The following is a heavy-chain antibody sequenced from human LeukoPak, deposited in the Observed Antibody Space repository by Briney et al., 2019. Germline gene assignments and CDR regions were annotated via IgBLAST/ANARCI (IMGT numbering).Heavy chain of an antibody. J-gene: IGHJ6*02. CDR3: ASPYPGIAAAGNSYYYGMDV. V-gene: IGHV4-39*01. D-gene: IGHD6-13*01. CDR1: GGSISSNGYY. CDR2: FYYTGST. Sequence: SETLSLTCTVSGGSISSNGYYWGWIRQPPGKGLEWIGSFYYTGSTFYSPSLKSRVTISVDTSKNQFSLKLSSVTAADTAVYYCASPYPGIAAAGNSYYYGMDVWGQGTTVTVSS.